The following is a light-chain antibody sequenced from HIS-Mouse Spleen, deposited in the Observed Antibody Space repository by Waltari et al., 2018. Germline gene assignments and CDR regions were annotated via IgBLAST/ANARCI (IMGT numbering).Light chain of an antibody. V-gene: IGLV3-10*01. CDR3: YSTDSSGNHVV. Sequence: SYELTQPPSVSVSPGQTARITCSGDALPKKYEYWYQQKSGQAPGLAIYEDSKRPSGIPERFSGSSSGTMATLTISGAQVEDEADYYCYSTDSSGNHVVFGGGTKLTVL. CDR1: ALPKKY. CDR2: EDS. J-gene: IGLJ2*01.